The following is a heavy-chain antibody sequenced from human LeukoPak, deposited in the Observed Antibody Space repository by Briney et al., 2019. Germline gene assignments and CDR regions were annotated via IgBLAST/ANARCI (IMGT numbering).Heavy chain of an antibody. D-gene: IGHD1-26*01. V-gene: IGHV3-53*01. CDR3: TFNSPSGRHIVDF. CDR2: IYSGGST. CDR1: GFTVSSNY. Sequence: PGGSLRLSCETSGFTVSSNYMSWVRQAPGKGLEWVSVIYSGGSTDYGDSVRGRFTISRDNSKNTLYLQMNSLRVEDTAVYYCTFNSPSGRHIVDFWGQGTLVTVST. J-gene: IGHJ4*02.